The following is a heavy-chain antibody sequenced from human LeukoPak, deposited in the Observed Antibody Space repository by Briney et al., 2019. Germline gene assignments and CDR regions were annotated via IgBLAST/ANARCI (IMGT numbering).Heavy chain of an antibody. D-gene: IGHD6-19*01. CDR3: ARGGSGWCIDN. CDR1: GYTLTSYG. Sequence: ASVKVSCKASGYTLTSYGISWVRQAPGQGLEWMGWISAHNGDTNYAQKLQGRVTMTTDTSTSTAYMELKSLRSDDTAMYYCARGGSGWCIDNWGQGTLVTVSS. V-gene: IGHV1-18*01. J-gene: IGHJ4*02. CDR2: ISAHNGDT.